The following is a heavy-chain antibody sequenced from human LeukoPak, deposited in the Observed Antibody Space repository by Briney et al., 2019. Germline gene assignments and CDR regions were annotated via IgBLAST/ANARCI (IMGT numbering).Heavy chain of an antibody. CDR3: ARQFYYYDSSGYSPLTLFDY. CDR1: GFTFSSYW. D-gene: IGHD3-22*01. Sequence: GGSLRLSCAASGFTFSSYWMSWVRQAPGKGLEWVANIKQDGSEKYYVDSVKGRFTISRDNAKNSLYLQMNSLRAEDTAVYYCARQFYYYDSSGYSPLTLFDYWGQETLVTVSS. CDR2: IKQDGSEK. V-gene: IGHV3-7*01. J-gene: IGHJ4*02.